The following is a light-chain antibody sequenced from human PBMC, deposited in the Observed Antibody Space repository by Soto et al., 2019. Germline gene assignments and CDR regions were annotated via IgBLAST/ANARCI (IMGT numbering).Light chain of an antibody. CDR3: SSYTSSSTWL. CDR2: EVS. V-gene: IGLV2-14*03. J-gene: IGLJ3*02. Sequence: QSALTQPASVSGSPGQSITISCTGTSSDVGAYNYVPWYQQHPGKAPELMIYEVSNRPSGVSNRFSGSKSANTASLTISGLQAGDEADYYCSSYTSSSTWLFGGGTKLTVL. CDR1: SSDVGAYNY.